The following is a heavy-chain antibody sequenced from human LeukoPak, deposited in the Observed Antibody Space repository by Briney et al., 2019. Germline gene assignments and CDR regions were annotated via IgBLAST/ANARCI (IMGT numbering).Heavy chain of an antibody. D-gene: IGHD3-3*02. CDR2: INPSGGST. CDR1: GYTFTAFY. V-gene: IGHV1-46*01. J-gene: IGHJ4*02. Sequence: EASVKVSCKASGYTFTAFYVHWVRQAPGQGLEWMGIINPSGGSTSYAQEFQGRVTMTRDTSTSTVYMELSSLRSEDTAVYYCARGHLLGDYWGQGTLVTVSS. CDR3: ARGHLLGDY.